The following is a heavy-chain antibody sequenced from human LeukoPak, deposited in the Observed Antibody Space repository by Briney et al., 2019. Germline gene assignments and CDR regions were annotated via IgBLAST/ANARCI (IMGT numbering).Heavy chain of an antibody. J-gene: IGHJ5*02. V-gene: IGHV3-49*04. D-gene: IGHD3-22*01. CDR1: GFTFGDYA. CDR2: IRSKAYGGTT. CDR3: TTAYYYYDSSDL. Sequence: PGGSLRLSCTASGFTFGDYAMSWVRQAPGKGLEWVGFIRSKAYGGTTEYAASVKGRFTISRDDSKSIAYLQMNSLKTEDTAVYYCTTAYYYYDSSDLSGQGTLVTVSS.